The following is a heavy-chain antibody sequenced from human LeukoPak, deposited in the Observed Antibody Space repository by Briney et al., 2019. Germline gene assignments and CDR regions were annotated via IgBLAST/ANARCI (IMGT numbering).Heavy chain of an antibody. Sequence: PGGSLRLSCAASGFTFSSYWMSWVRQAPGKGLEWVANIKQDGREKYYVDSVKGRFTISRDNAKNSLYLQMNSLRAEDTAVYYCARDRGCCSDSGCQRPVYFDFWGQGTLVTVSS. CDR3: ARDRGCCSDSGCQRPVYFDF. J-gene: IGHJ4*02. V-gene: IGHV3-7*01. D-gene: IGHD2-15*01. CDR1: GFTFSSYW. CDR2: IKQDGREK.